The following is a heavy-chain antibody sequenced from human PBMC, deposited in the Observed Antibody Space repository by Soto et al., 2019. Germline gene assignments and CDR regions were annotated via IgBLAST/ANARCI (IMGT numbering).Heavy chain of an antibody. CDR2: INPNSGGT. V-gene: IGHV1-2*06. CDR3: ARDGIANIKSFDY. Sequence: ASVKVSCKASGYIFTDYYMHWVRQAPGQGLGWMGRINPNSGGTNYAQKLQGRVTMTTDTSTSTAYMELRSLRSDDTAVYYCARDGIANIKSFDYWGHGTLVTVSS. J-gene: IGHJ4*01. D-gene: IGHD6-13*01. CDR1: GYIFTDYY.